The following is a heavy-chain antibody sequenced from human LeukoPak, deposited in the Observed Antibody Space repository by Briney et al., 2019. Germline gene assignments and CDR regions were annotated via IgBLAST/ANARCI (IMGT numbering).Heavy chain of an antibody. J-gene: IGHJ4*02. CDR2: INPSGGST. Sequence: GASVKVSCKASGYTFTSYYMHWVRQAPGQGLEWMGIINPSGGSTSYAQKFQGRVTMTRDTSTSTDYMELSSLRSEDTAVYYCARVDAAHYFDDWGQGTLVTVSS. D-gene: IGHD2-15*01. CDR1: GYTFTSYY. CDR3: ARVDAAHYFDD. V-gene: IGHV1-46*03.